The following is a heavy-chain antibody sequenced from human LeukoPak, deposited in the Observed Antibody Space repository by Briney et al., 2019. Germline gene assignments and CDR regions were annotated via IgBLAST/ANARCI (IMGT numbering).Heavy chain of an antibody. CDR1: GGTFSSYA. CDR3: ARTLENTAMANDAFDI. D-gene: IGHD5-18*01. V-gene: IGHV1-69*06. CDR2: IIPIFGTA. J-gene: IGHJ3*02. Sequence: ASVKVSCKASGGTFSSYAISWVRQAPGQGLEWMGGIIPIFGTANYAQKFQGRVTITADKSTSTAYMELSSLRSEDTAVYYCARTLENTAMANDAFDIWGQGTMVTVSS.